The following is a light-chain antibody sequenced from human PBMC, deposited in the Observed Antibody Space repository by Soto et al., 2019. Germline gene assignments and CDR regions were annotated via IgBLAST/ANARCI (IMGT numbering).Light chain of an antibody. CDR2: GAS. J-gene: IGKJ2*01. CDR1: QSVSSN. CDR3: QQYKNWPYT. Sequence: EIVITQSPATLSASPGERATLSCSASQSVSSNLAWYQQSPGQAPRLLIYGASVRATGIPARFSGSGSGTEVTLTLSSLQSEDFAVYYCQQYKNWPYTFGQGTKLEI. V-gene: IGKV3-15*01.